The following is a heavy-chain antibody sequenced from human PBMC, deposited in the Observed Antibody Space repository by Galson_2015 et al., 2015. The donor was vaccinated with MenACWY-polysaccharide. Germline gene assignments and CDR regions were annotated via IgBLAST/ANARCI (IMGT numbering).Heavy chain of an antibody. CDR2: ITTGIGNT. V-gene: IGHV1-3*04. CDR3: AAQYNYGPFDY. D-gene: IGHD5-18*01. Sequence: SVKVSCKASGNTLTDYTMHWVRQAPGQALEWLGWITTGIGNTRYSQKFQGRVTITRDTSASTAYMELNSLGSEDTAVYYCAAQYNYGPFDYWGQGSLVTVSS. J-gene: IGHJ4*02. CDR1: GNTLTDYT.